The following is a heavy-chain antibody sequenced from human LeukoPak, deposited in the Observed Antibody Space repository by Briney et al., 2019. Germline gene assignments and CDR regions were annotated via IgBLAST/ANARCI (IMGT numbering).Heavy chain of an antibody. CDR2: ISSSSSYI. CDR1: GFTFSSYS. J-gene: IGHJ6*02. Sequence: GGSLRLSCAASGFTFSSYSMNWVRQAPGKGLEWVSSISSSSSYIYYADSVKGRFTISRDNAKNSLYLQMNSLRAEDTAVYYCARALRGYSGYDDGMDVWGQGTTVTVSS. D-gene: IGHD5-12*01. CDR3: ARALRGYSGYDDGMDV. V-gene: IGHV3-21*01.